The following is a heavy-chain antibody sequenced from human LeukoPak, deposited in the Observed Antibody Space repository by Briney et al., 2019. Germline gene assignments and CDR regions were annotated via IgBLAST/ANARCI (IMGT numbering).Heavy chain of an antibody. Sequence: GGSLRLSCAASGFTFSSYAMSWVRQAPGKGLEWVSAISGSGGSTYYADSVKGRFTISRDNSKNTLYLQMNSLRAEDTAVYYCARMSGSYQGFDYWGQGTLVTVSS. CDR2: ISGSGGST. D-gene: IGHD1-26*01. J-gene: IGHJ4*02. V-gene: IGHV3-23*01. CDR3: ARMSGSYQGFDY. CDR1: GFTFSSYA.